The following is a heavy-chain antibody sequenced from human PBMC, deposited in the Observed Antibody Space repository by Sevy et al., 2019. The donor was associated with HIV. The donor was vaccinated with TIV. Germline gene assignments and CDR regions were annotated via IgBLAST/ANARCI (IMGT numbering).Heavy chain of an antibody. CDR2: VNSDGSST. V-gene: IGHV3-74*01. J-gene: IGHJ4*02. Sequence: GGSLRLSCSASGFTFSSYWMHWVRQAPGKGLVWVSGVNSDGSSTNYADSVKGRFTISRDSAKSTLYLQMNSLRAEDTAVYFCDAANTWEDYWGQGTLVTVSS. CDR3: DAANTWEDY. CDR1: GFTFSSYW. D-gene: IGHD1-26*01.